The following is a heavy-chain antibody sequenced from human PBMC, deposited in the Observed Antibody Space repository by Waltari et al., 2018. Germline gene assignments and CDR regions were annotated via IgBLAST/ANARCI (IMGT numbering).Heavy chain of an antibody. Sequence: QVQLVESGGGVVQPGRSLRLSCEGSGFTFSGYAMHWVRQTPGKGLEGGAFTSYDGSNTDYGDSVKGRFTISRDNSKNTLYLQMNSLRPEDTAVYYCARDRRDYVDYVWGGGFDYWGQGALVTVSS. D-gene: IGHD4-17*01. CDR2: TSYDGSNT. V-gene: IGHV3-30-3*01. J-gene: IGHJ4*02. CDR3: ARDRRDYVDYVWGGGFDY. CDR1: GFTFSGYA.